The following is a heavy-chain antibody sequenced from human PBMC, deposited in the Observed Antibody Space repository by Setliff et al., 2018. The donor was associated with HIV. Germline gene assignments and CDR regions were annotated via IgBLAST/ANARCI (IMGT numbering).Heavy chain of an antibody. J-gene: IGHJ4*02. CDR1: GFAFSNYA. Sequence: GSLRLSCAASGFAFSNYAIHWVRQGPGKGLEWVTIISFDGTTTYYADSVKGRFTISRDSSKNTVYLQMTHLRVDDTAVYYCATEMARLTSGFSPFEFWGQGTLVTVSS. V-gene: IGHV3-30*04. CDR2: ISFDGTTT. D-gene: IGHD5-12*01. CDR3: ATEMARLTSGFSPFEF.